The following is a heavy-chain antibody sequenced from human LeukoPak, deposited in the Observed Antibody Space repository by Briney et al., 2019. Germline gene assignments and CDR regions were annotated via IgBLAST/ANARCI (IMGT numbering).Heavy chain of an antibody. V-gene: IGHV4-59*04. CDR2: IYYSGST. D-gene: IGHD6-13*01. J-gene: IGHJ6*02. CDR1: GGSISSYY. Sequence: PSETLSLTCTVSGGSISSYYWSWIRQPPGKGLEWIGYIYYSGSTYYNPSLKSRVTISVDTSKNQFSLKLSSVTAADTAVYYCARQYSSSYYYYYGMDVWGQGTTVTVSS. CDR3: ARQYSSSYYYYYGMDV.